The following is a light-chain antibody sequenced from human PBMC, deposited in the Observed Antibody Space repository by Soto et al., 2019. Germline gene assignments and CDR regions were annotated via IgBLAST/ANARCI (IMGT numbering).Light chain of an antibody. CDR1: SSDVGSYNL. V-gene: IGLV2-23*01. CDR2: EDT. J-gene: IGLJ2*01. CDR3: SSYAGSSTYVV. Sequence: QSVLTQPASVSGSPGQSITISCTGTSSDVGSYNLVSWYQQHPGKAPKLMIYEDTKRPSGISNRFSGSKSGNTASLTISGLQAEDEADHYCSSYAGSSTYVVFGGGTKVTVL.